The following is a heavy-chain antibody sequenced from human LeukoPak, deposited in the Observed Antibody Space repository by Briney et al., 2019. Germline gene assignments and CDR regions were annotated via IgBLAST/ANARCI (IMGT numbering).Heavy chain of an antibody. V-gene: IGHV1-69*13. CDR2: IIPIFGTA. CDR1: RGTLSSYA. J-gene: IGHJ4*02. D-gene: IGHD3-22*01. Sequence: SVNPSCKASRGTLSSYAISSVRQAPGQGVEWMGGIIPIFGTASYPQKFPGRVTITADESTSTAYMAVSSLRSEDTAAFYCASREYDSSNYYLYYFDYWGQGTLVTASS. CDR3: ASREYDSSNYYLYYFDY.